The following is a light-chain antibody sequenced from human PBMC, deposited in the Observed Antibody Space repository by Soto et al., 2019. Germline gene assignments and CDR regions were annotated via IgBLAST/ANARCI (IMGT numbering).Light chain of an antibody. J-gene: IGKJ1*01. V-gene: IGKV3-20*01. CDR2: GAS. Sequence: EIVLTQSPGTLTLSPGERATLSCRASQSVSSNYLAWYQQKPGQAPRLLIFGASSRATGIPDRFSGSGSGTDFTLTISRLEPEDFATYYCQQYNSYSPRTFGQGTKVEIK. CDR3: QQYNSYSPRT. CDR1: QSVSSNY.